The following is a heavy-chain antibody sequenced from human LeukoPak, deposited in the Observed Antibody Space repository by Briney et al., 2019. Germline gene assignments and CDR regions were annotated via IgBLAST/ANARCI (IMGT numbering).Heavy chain of an antibody. CDR1: GYTFTSYG. CDR3: ARDEKRYCSGGSCPAYFDY. Sequence: ASVKVSCKASGYTFTSYGISWVRQAAGQGLEWEGWISAYNGNTNYAQKLRGRVTMTTDTSTSKAYMELRSLRSEDTAVYYCARDEKRYCSGGSCPAYFDYWGQGTLVTVSS. V-gene: IGHV1-18*01. J-gene: IGHJ4*02. CDR2: ISAYNGNT. D-gene: IGHD2-15*01.